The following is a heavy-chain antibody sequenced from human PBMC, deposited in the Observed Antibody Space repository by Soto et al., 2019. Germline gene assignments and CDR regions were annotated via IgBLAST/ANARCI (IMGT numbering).Heavy chain of an antibody. V-gene: IGHV4-34*01. CDR2: INHSGST. CDR1: GGSFSGYS. J-gene: IGHJ6*03. CDR3: ARGPPSGYMDV. Sequence: QVQLQQWGAGLLKPSETLSLTCAVYGGSFSGYSWSWIRQPPGKGLEWIGEINHSGSTNYNPSLKSRVTISVDTSKNQFSLKLSSVTAADTAVYYCARGPPSGYMDVWGKGTTVTVSS.